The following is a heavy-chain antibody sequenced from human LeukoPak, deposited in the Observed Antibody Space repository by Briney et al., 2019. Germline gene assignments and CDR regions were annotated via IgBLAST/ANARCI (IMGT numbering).Heavy chain of an antibody. V-gene: IGHV1-69*13. Sequence: ASVKVSCKASGGTFSSYAISWVRQAPGQGLEWMGGIIPIFGTANYAQKFQGRVTITADESTSTAYMELSSLRSEDTAVYYCASSWGSGWYEDAFDIWGQGTMVTVSS. J-gene: IGHJ3*02. D-gene: IGHD6-19*01. CDR3: ASSWGSGWYEDAFDI. CDR1: GGTFSSYA. CDR2: IIPIFGTA.